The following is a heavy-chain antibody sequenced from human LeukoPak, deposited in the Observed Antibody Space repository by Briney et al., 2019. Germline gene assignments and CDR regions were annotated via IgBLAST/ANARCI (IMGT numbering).Heavy chain of an antibody. Sequence: GGSLRLSCAASGFTFSNHGMHWVRQAPGKGPEWVALIWYDGSNKYYADSVKGRFTISRDNSKNTLYLQMNSLRAEDTAVYYCAKVLPGPFHYWGQGTLVTVSS. CDR3: AKVLPGPFHY. J-gene: IGHJ4*02. D-gene: IGHD1-1*01. CDR1: GFTFSNHG. CDR2: IWYDGSNK. V-gene: IGHV3-30*02.